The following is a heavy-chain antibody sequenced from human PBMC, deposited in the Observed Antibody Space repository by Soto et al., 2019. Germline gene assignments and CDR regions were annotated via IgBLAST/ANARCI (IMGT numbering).Heavy chain of an antibody. CDR2: IIPIVGIV. CDR3: ARDLGQSGRVLPAPNWFDP. V-gene: IGHV1-69*08. D-gene: IGHD2-2*01. J-gene: IGHJ5*02. CDR1: GGTFGSYT. Sequence: QVQLVQSGAEVKKPGSSVKVSCKASGGTFGSYTINWVRQAPGQGLEWMGRIIPIVGIVNYAQKLQGRVTITADKDTSTAYMELSSLRSEDTAMYDCARDLGQSGRVLPAPNWFDPWGQGTLVTVSS.